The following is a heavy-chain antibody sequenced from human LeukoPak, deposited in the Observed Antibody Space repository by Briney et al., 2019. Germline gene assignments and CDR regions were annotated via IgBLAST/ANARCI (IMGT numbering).Heavy chain of an antibody. CDR2: LSSGSDSI. J-gene: IGHJ3*02. Sequence: PGGSLRLSCAASGFSFSSYGMHWVRQAPGKGLEWISYLSSGSDSIFYADSVKGRFTISRDNAKNSLYLQMNSLRAEDTAVYYCARLAAPDAFDIWGQGTMVTVSS. V-gene: IGHV3-48*04. D-gene: IGHD6-13*01. CDR3: ARLAAPDAFDI. CDR1: GFSFSSYG.